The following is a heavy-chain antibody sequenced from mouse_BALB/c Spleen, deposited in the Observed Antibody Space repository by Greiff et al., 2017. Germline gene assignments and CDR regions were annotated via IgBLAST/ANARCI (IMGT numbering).Heavy chain of an antibody. V-gene: IGHV5-12-2*01. CDR3: ARHEGRDGYPFAY. CDR2: ISNGGGST. CDR1: GFTFSSYT. Sequence: EVQGVESGGGLVQPGGSLKLSCAASGFTFSSYTMSWVRQTPEKRLEWVAYISNGGGSTYYPDTVKGRFTISRDNAKNTLYLQMSSLKSEDTAMYYCARHEGRDGYPFAYWGQGTLVTVSA. D-gene: IGHD2-3*01. J-gene: IGHJ3*01.